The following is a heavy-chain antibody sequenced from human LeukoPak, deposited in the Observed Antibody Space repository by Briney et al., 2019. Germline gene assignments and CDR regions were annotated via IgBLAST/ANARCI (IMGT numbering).Heavy chain of an antibody. D-gene: IGHD3-10*01. J-gene: IGHJ6*03. CDR1: GFTFSSYA. V-gene: IGHV3-21*01. Sequence: GGSLRLSCAASGFTFSSYAMSWVRQAPGKGLEWVSSISSSSSYIYYADSVKGRFTISRDNAKNSLYLQMNSLRAEDTAVYYCARVLTGSITMVRGVIITVTDYYMDVWGKGTTVTVSS. CDR2: ISSSSSYI. CDR3: ARVLTGSITMVRGVIITVTDYYMDV.